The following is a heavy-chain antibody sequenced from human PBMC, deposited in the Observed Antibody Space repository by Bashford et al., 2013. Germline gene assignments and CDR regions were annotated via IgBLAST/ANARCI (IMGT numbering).Heavy chain of an antibody. CDR2: INHSGST. CDR1: VGPSVITT. Sequence: SETLSLTCAVYVGPSVITTGAGSASPHGKGLEWIGEINHSGSTNYNPSLKSRVTISVDTSKNYFSLKLSSVTAADTAVYYCLGWLGEKWFDPWGQGTLVTVSS. J-gene: IGHJ5*02. D-gene: IGHD3-3*01. CDR3: LGWLGEKWFDP. V-gene: IGHV4-34*01.